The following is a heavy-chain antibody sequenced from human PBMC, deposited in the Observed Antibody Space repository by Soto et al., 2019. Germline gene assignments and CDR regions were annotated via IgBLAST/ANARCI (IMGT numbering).Heavy chain of an antibody. CDR1: GSTFSDYY. CDR2: TRDKANNYAS. Sequence: GGSLRLSCAASGSTFSDYYMDWVRQLPGKGLEWVGRTRDKANNYASEYAPSLKGRFTISRHDSEDSMFLQLNSLKTEDTAVNYCARDTGGSYDFWGQGALVTVSS. CDR3: ARDTGGSYDF. D-gene: IGHD1-26*01. J-gene: IGHJ4*02. V-gene: IGHV3-72*01.